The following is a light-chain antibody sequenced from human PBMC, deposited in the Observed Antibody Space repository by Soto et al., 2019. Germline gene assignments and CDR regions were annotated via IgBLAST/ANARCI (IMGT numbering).Light chain of an antibody. J-gene: IGLJ1*01. Sequence: QAAVTQPASVAGSPGQAIRVSCSXSSGDVGAHNFVSWYQHHPGKAPKLMIYEVSNRPSGVSNRFSGSKSGNTASLTISGLQAEDEADYYCTSYTSTNTYVFGSGTKVTVL. CDR2: EVS. V-gene: IGLV2-14*01. CDR1: SGDVGAHNF. CDR3: TSYTSTNTYV.